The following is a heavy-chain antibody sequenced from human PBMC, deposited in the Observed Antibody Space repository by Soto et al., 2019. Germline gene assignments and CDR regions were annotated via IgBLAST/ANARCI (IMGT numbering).Heavy chain of an antibody. Sequence: QVQLQESGPGLVKPSQTLSLTCTVSGGSFSSVDYYWGWIRQPPGKGLEWIGYIYDSGSTYYNSSLKSRVNITLDTSKNQFSLKLTSVTAADTAVYYCARDNGVGPWGQGTLVTVSS. J-gene: IGHJ5*02. CDR1: GGSFSSVDYY. CDR2: IYDSGST. D-gene: IGHD2-8*01. CDR3: ARDNGVGP. V-gene: IGHV4-30-4*01.